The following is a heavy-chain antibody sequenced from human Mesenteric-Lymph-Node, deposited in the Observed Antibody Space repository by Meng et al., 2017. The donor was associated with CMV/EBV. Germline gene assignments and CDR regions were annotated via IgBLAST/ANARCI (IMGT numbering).Heavy chain of an antibody. CDR3: ARGGYCSGDNCADGMDV. CDR1: GFTFSNSW. J-gene: IGHJ6*02. D-gene: IGHD2-15*01. Sequence: GESLKISCAASGFTFSNSWMHWVRQGPGKGLVWVSRINPDGSSTSYADSVKGRFTISRDNAKNTLYLQMNSLRAEDTALYYCARGGYCSGDNCADGMDVWGQGTTVTVSS. V-gene: IGHV3-74*01. CDR2: INPDGSST.